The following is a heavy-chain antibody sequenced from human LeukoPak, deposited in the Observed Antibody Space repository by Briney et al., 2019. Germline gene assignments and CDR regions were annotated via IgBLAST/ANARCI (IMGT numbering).Heavy chain of an antibody. D-gene: IGHD6-6*01. CDR3: ATVVAPDYYYMDV. CDR1: GGSFSGYY. Sequence: PSETLSLTCAVYGGSFSGYYWSWIRQPPGKGLEWIGEIDHSGSTNYNPSLKSRVTISVDTSKNQFSLKLSSVTAADTAVYYYATVVAPDYYYMDVWGKGTTVTVSS. J-gene: IGHJ6*03. CDR2: IDHSGST. V-gene: IGHV4-34*01.